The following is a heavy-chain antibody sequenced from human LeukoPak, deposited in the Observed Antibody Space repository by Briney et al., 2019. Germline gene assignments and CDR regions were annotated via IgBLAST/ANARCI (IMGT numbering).Heavy chain of an antibody. J-gene: IGHJ4*02. D-gene: IGHD2-21*02. CDR1: GSTVSSNY. Sequence: GGSLRLSCAASGSTVSSNYMSWVRQAPGKGLEWVSVIYSGGSTYYADSVKGRFTISRDNSKNTLYLQMNSLRAEDTAVYYCARVPVVVTAIGGGYWGQGTLVTVSS. V-gene: IGHV3-66*01. CDR3: ARVPVVVTAIGGGY. CDR2: IYSGGST.